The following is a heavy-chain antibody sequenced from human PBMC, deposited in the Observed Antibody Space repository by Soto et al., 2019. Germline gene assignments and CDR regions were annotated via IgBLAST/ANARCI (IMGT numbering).Heavy chain of an antibody. J-gene: IGHJ4*02. CDR3: TTDDPINKN. CDR2: IKSKTDGGTR. V-gene: IGHV3-15*01. CDR1: GFTFSNAW. Sequence: EVQLLESGGGLVKPGGSLRLSCAASGFTFSNAWMSWVRQAPGKGLEWVGRIKSKTDGGTRDYAAPVKGRFTMSRDDSTNMVYLQMSSLKTEDTAVYYCTTDDPINKNWGQGTLVTVSS.